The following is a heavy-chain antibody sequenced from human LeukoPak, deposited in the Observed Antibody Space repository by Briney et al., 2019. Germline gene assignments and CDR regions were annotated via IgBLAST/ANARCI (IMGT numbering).Heavy chain of an antibody. D-gene: IGHD1-20*01. V-gene: IGHV1-2*02. CDR2: INPNSGGT. CDR1: GYTFTGYY. CDR3: ARDVDNWNDGVVFYGMDV. J-gene: IGHJ6*02. Sequence: GASVKVSCKASGYTFTGYYMHWVRQAPGQGLEWMGWINPNSGGTNYAQKFQGRVTMTRDTSISTAYMELSRLRSDDTAVYYCARDVDNWNDGVVFYGMDVWGQGTTVTVSS.